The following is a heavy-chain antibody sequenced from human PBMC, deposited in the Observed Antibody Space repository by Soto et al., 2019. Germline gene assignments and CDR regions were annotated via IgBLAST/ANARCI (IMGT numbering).Heavy chain of an antibody. CDR2: TRNKANSYTT. D-gene: IGHD6-13*01. V-gene: IGHV3-72*01. CDR3: ARVRSSSWGLDAGDI. J-gene: IGHJ3*02. CDR1: GFTFSDHY. Sequence: EVQLVESGGGLVQPGRSLRLSCAASGFTFSDHYMDWVRQAPGKGLEWVGRTRNKANSYTTEYAASVKGRFTITRDDSKSLLYLQMNSLRTEDTAVYYCARVRSSSWGLDAGDIWGQGAMVTVSS.